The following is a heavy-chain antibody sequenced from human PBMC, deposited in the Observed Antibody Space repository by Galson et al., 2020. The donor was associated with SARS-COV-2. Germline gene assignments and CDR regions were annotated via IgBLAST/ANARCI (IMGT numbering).Heavy chain of an antibody. Sequence: GGSLRLSCAASGFTFSSYSMNWVRQAPGKGLEWVSSISSSSSYIYYADSVKGRFTISRDNAKNSLYLQMNSLRAEDTAVYYCARGNDYGDFLAYYYYYGMDVWGQGTTVTVSS. CDR3: ARGNDYGDFLAYYYYYGMDV. D-gene: IGHD4-17*01. J-gene: IGHJ6*02. V-gene: IGHV3-21*01. CDR1: GFTFSSYS. CDR2: ISSSSSYI.